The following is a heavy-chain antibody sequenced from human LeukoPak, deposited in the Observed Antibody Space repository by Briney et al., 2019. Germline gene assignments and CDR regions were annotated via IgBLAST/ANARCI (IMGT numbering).Heavy chain of an antibody. J-gene: IGHJ6*02. V-gene: IGHV1-69*04. CDR2: IIPILGIA. CDR3: ARDLFSPTTYYYYGMDV. Sequence: ASVKVSCKASGGTFSSYAISWVRQAPGQGLEWMGRIIPILGIANYAQKFQGRVTITADKSTSTAYMELSSLRSEDTAVYYCARDLFSPTTYYYYGMDVWGQGTTVTVS. CDR1: GGTFSSYA. D-gene: IGHD1-26*01.